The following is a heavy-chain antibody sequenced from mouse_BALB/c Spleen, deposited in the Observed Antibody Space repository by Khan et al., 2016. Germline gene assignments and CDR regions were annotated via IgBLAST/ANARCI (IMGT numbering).Heavy chain of an antibody. J-gene: IGHJ4*01. Sequence: QVQLQQSGPELVRPGVSVKISCKGSGYTFTDYAMHWVKQSHAKSLEWIGVISTYYGNTNYNQKFKGKATMTVDKSSSTAYMELARLTSEDSAISYCARGGNYFYYYAMDYWGQGTSVTVSS. CDR3: ARGGNYFYYYAMDY. CDR1: GYTFTDYA. D-gene: IGHD2-1*01. V-gene: IGHV1S137*01. CDR2: ISTYYGNT.